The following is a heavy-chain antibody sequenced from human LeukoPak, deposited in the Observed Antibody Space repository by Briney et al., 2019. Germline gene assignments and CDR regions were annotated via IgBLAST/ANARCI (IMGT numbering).Heavy chain of an antibody. J-gene: IGHJ3*02. CDR3: AKGTFSRSAFDI. CDR1: GFTFSSYG. Sequence: PGGSLRLSCAASGFTFSSYGMHWVRQAPGKGLEWVAVISYDGSNKYYADSVKGRFTISRDNSKNTLYLQMNSLRAEDTAVYYCAKGTFSRSAFDIWGQGTMVTVSS. CDR2: ISYDGSNK. D-gene: IGHD6-13*01. V-gene: IGHV3-30*18.